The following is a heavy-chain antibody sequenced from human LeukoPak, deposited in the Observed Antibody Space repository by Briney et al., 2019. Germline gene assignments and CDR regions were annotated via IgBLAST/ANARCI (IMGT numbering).Heavy chain of an antibody. J-gene: IGHJ3*02. Sequence: GGSLRLSCAASGFTFSSYGMYWVRQAPGEGLEWVANIKQDGSEKYYVDSVKGRFTISRDNAKNSLYLQMDSLRAEDTAVYYCARFHRGIAARLPDAFDIWGQGTMVTVSS. D-gene: IGHD6-6*01. V-gene: IGHV3-7*01. CDR3: ARFHRGIAARLPDAFDI. CDR2: IKQDGSEK. CDR1: GFTFSSYG.